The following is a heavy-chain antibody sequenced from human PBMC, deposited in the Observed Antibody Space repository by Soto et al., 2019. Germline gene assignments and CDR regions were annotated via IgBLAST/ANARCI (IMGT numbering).Heavy chain of an antibody. D-gene: IGHD5-18*01. CDR3: ARERDSYGFDAFDI. CDR1: GFIVSDTY. Sequence: GSLRLSCTASGFIVSDTYVNWVRQAPGKGLEWVSSISSSSSYIYYADSVKGRFTISRDNAKNSLYPQMNSLRAEDTAVYYCARERDSYGFDAFDIWGQGKMVTGS. V-gene: IGHV3-21*01. J-gene: IGHJ3*02. CDR2: ISSSSSYI.